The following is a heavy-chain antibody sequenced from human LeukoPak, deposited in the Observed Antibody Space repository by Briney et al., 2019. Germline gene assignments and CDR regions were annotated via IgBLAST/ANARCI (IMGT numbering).Heavy chain of an antibody. D-gene: IGHD3-22*01. V-gene: IGHV4-4*07. CDR3: ARDENTSGYVDY. Sequence: SETLSLTCTVSGGSISSYYWHWIRQPAGKGLEWIGRIYISGSTNYNPSLKSRVTMSLDMSKNQLSLELSSVTAADTAVYYCARDENTSGYVDYWGQGTLVTVSS. J-gene: IGHJ4*02. CDR1: GGSISSYY. CDR2: IYISGST.